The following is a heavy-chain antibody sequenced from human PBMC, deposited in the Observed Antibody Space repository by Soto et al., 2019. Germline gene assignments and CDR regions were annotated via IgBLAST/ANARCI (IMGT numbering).Heavy chain of an antibody. D-gene: IGHD6-13*01. CDR2: MKHSGST. Sequence: ETLSLTCAVSCGSISSGGYYWGWVRQPPGKGLEWIGEMKHSGSTNYNPSLKSRVTISVDTSKNQFSLKLSSVTAADTAVYYCARLYGSRGPFDYWGQGTLVTVSS. CDR1: CGSISSGGYY. CDR3: ARLYGSRGPFDY. J-gene: IGHJ4*02. V-gene: IGHV4-39*07.